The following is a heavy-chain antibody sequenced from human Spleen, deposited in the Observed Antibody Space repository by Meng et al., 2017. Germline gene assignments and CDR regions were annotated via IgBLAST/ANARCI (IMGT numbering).Heavy chain of an antibody. Sequence: QVQLPESGPGLGRPSETLSLTCTVSGGSVSSGSYYWSWIRQPPGKGLEWIGYIYYSGSTHYNPSLKSRVTISVDTSKNQFSLKLNSVTAADTAVYYCATVGMGLDSWGQGILVTVSS. CDR2: IYYSGST. D-gene: IGHD7-27*01. CDR1: GGSVSSGSYY. J-gene: IGHJ4*02. V-gene: IGHV4-61*01. CDR3: ATVGMGLDS.